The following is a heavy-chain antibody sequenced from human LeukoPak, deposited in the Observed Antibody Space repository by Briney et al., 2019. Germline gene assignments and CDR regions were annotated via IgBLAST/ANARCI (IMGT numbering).Heavy chain of an antibody. CDR2: IYPGDFNT. J-gene: IGHJ4*02. CDR1: GYSFTNHW. Sequence: GESLKISCKGSGYSFTNHWIGWVRQMPGKGLEWMALIYPGDFNTKYSPSFQGQVSVSVDKSTNTAYLQWSSLKASDTAMHYCARVTYAAADSWGQGTLVTVSS. V-gene: IGHV5-51*01. CDR3: ARVTYAAADS. D-gene: IGHD2-21*02.